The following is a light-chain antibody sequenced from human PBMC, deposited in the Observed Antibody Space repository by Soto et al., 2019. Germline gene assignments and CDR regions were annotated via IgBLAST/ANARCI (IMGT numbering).Light chain of an antibody. CDR3: HQGFSTPIT. CDR1: QSVSRY. V-gene: IGKV1-39*01. Sequence: DIQMTQSPSSLSASVGDRVTITCRASQSVSRYLNWYQQKPGRAPKLLISTASSLQSGVPSRFSGSGSGTDFNITISSLQPEDFATYYCHQGFSTPITFGGGTKVDIK. CDR2: TAS. J-gene: IGKJ4*01.